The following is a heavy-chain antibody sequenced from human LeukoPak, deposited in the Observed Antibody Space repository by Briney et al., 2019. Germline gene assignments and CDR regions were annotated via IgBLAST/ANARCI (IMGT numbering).Heavy chain of an antibody. CDR3: AREYSSSWYFDY. J-gene: IGHJ4*02. V-gene: IGHV3-53*01. Sequence: GGSLRLSCAASGFTVSSNYMSWVRQAPGRGLEWVSVIYSGGSTYYADSVKGRFTISRDKSKNTLYLQMNSLRAEDTAVYYCAREYSSSWYFDYWGQGTLVTVSS. CDR2: IYSGGST. CDR1: GFTVSSNY. D-gene: IGHD6-13*01.